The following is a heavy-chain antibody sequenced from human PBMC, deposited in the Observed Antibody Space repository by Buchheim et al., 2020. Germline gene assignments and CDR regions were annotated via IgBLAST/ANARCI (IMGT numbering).Heavy chain of an antibody. J-gene: IGHJ4*02. CDR1: TFTFSHYA. Sequence: QVQLVESGGGVVQPGMSLRLSCAASTFTFSHYAMHWARQAPGKGLEWVAFISYDGDNKYYTESVKGRFTIARGNSKNKLVLQMNSLRGEDTAVYYCARDNGAPSSGFDSWGQGTL. CDR3: ARDNGAPSSGFDS. CDR2: ISYDGDNK. D-gene: IGHD6-25*01. V-gene: IGHV3-30-3*01.